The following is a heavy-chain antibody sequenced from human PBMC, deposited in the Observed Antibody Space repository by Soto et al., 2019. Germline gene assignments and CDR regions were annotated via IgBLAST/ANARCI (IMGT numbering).Heavy chain of an antibody. CDR3: ARLPGGDGAP. V-gene: IGHV4-30-2*02. Sequence: PSETLSLTCAVSGGSISSGGDSWSWIRQPPGKGLEWIGYIYHSGSTYYNPSLKSRVTISLDTSKNQVSLKLNSVTAADTAVYYCARLPGGDGAPWGQGILVTV. CDR2: IYHSGST. CDR1: GGSISSGGDS. J-gene: IGHJ5*02. D-gene: IGHD2-21*02.